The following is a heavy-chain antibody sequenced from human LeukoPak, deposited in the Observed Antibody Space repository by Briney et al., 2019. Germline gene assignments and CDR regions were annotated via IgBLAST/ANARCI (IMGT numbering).Heavy chain of an antibody. J-gene: IGHJ4*02. Sequence: SETLSLTCAVYGGSFSGYYWSWIRQPPGKGLEWIGEINHSGSTNYNPSLKSRVTISVDTSKNQFSLKLSSVTAADTAVYYCARGYRNIVVVPAAHFDYWGQGAVVTVSS. V-gene: IGHV4-34*01. CDR3: ARGYRNIVVVPAAHFDY. D-gene: IGHD2-2*01. CDR1: GGSFSGYY. CDR2: INHSGST.